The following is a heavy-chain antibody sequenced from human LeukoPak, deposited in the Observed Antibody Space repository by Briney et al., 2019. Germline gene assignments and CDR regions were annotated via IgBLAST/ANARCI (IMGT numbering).Heavy chain of an antibody. D-gene: IGHD3-22*01. Sequence: GGSLRLSCAASGFTFSDFVMHWVRQAPGKGLDRVAVIWYDGSNKFYADSVKGRFTISRDNSKNTMFLQMNSLSAEDTAVYYCARDYYNDRSYYSDYWGQGTLVTVSS. CDR1: GFTFSDFV. V-gene: IGHV3-33*01. CDR2: IWYDGSNK. CDR3: ARDYYNDRSYYSDY. J-gene: IGHJ4*02.